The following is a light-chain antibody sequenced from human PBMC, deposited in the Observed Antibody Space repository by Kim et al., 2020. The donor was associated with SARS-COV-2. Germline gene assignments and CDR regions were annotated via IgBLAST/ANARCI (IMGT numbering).Light chain of an antibody. CDR3: QQYGSSLTWT. CDR2: GAS. V-gene: IGKV3-20*01. Sequence: PGERATPSCRASQSVSSGYLAWYQQRPGQAPRLLIYGASIRATGIPDRFSGSGSGTDFTLTISRLEPGDFAVYYCQQYGSSLTWTFGQGTKVDIK. J-gene: IGKJ1*01. CDR1: QSVSSGY.